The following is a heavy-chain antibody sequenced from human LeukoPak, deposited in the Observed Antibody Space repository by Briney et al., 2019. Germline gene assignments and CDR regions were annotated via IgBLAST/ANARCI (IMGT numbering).Heavy chain of an antibody. CDR1: GFTVSSIY. CDR3: ARRAGAYSHPYDY. V-gene: IGHV3-53*01. CDR2: IYSYNT. Sequence: GGSLRLSCAASGFTVSSIYMSWVRRSPGKGLEWVSFIYSYNTHYSDSVKGRFTISRDNSQNTLSLHMNSLRAEDPPGYYCARRAGAYSHPYDYWGQGTLVTVSS. J-gene: IGHJ4*02. D-gene: IGHD4/OR15-4a*01.